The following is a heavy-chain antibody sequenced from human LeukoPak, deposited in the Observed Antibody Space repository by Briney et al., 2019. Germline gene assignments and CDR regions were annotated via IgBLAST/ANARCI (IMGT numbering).Heavy chain of an antibody. CDR3: ARGESYYDRNRIDY. V-gene: IGHV1-69*02. CDR1: GGTFSSYT. CDR2: IIPILGIA. D-gene: IGHD1-26*01. J-gene: IGHJ4*02. Sequence: SVKVSCKASGGTFSSYTISRVRQAPGQGLEWMGRIIPILGIANYAQKFQGRVTITADKSTSTAYMELSSLRSEDTAVYYCARGESYYDRNRIDYWGQGTLVTVSS.